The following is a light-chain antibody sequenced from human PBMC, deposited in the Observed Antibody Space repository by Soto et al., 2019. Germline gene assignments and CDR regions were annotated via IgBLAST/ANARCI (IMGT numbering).Light chain of an antibody. CDR2: DVN. V-gene: IGLV2-14*03. CDR3: SSYTSSAPFYV. Sequence: SCPAHPPSLVWAPGQSITPPRAGGPTDGAGYDYVSWYQQHPGQAPKLMIYDVNNRPSGVSYRFSGSKSGDTASLTISGLQAEDDADYYCSSYTSSAPFYVFGTGTKVTVL. CDR1: PTDGAGYDY. J-gene: IGLJ1*01.